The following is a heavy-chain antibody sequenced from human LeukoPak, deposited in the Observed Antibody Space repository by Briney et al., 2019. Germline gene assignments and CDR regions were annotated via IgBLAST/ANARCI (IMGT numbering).Heavy chain of an antibody. Sequence: SQTLSLTCTVSGGSISSGSYHWSWIRQHPGKGLEWIGYIYYSGSTYYNPSLKSRVTISVDTSKNQFSLKLSSVTAADTAVYYCARDPTVTQGSFDIWGQGTMVTVSS. CDR2: IYYSGST. CDR1: GGSISSGSYH. CDR3: ARDPTVTQGSFDI. V-gene: IGHV4-31*03. D-gene: IGHD4-17*01. J-gene: IGHJ3*02.